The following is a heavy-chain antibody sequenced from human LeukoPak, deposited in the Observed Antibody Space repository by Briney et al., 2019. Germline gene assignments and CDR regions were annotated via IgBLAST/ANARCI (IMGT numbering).Heavy chain of an antibody. J-gene: IGHJ4*02. D-gene: IGHD2-2*01. V-gene: IGHV4-39*07. CDR1: GDSISSSSYY. Sequence: PSETLSLTCTVSGDSISSSSYYWGWVRQPPGKGPEWIGSIYYSGSTYYNPSLKSRVTISVDTSKNQFSLKLSSVTAADTAVYYCARGRQIPATSHWGQGTLVTVSS. CDR3: ARGRQIPATSH. CDR2: IYYSGST.